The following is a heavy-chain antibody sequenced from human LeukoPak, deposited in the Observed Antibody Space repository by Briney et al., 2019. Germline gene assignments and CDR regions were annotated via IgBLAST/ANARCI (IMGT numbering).Heavy chain of an antibody. CDR3: ARVRGAVAGRGALDY. CDR1: GFSFSDYW. Sequence: GGSLRLSCAASGFSFSDYWMHWVRQTPGKGLGWVSRLNADGSYTNYADSVKGRFTISRDNAKNTLYLHLDNVRAEDTAVYYCARVRGAVAGRGALDYWGQGTLVTVSS. V-gene: IGHV3-74*01. J-gene: IGHJ4*02. D-gene: IGHD6-19*01. CDR2: LNADGSYT.